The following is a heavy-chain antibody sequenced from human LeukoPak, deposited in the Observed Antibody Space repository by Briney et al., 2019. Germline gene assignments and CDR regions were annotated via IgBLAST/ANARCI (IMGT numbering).Heavy chain of an antibody. CDR2: ISGSGGST. J-gene: IGHJ4*02. V-gene: IGHV3-23*01. CDR3: VRSLDY. CDR1: GFTFSRYA. Sequence: GGSLRLSCAASGFTFSRYAMSWVGQAPGKGLEWVSAISGSGGSTYYADSVKGRFTISRDNSKNTVYLQMNSLRVEDTALYYCVRSLDYWGQGTLVTVSS.